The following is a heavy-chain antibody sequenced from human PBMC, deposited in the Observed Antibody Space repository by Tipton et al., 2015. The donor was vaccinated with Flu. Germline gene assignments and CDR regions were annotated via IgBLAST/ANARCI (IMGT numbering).Heavy chain of an antibody. CDR3: ARAPGRPCSANACPNWFDP. J-gene: IGHJ5*02. V-gene: IGHV4-39*07. Sequence: LRLSCAASGFTFSSYSMNWVRQAPGKGLEWIGSISYGGNTYYNPSLKSRVTISVDTSKNQFSLKMSSVTAADTAVYYCARAPGRPCSANACPNWFDPCGQGTLVTVSS. CDR1: GFTFSSYS. CDR2: ISYGGNT. D-gene: IGHD2-15*01.